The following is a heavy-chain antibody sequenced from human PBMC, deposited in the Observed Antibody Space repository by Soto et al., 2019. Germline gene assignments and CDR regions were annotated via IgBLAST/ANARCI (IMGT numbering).Heavy chain of an antibody. CDR3: ARGLIYGSTHDY. Sequence: PLGSLRLSCSASGGTCSSYALSWVRQAPGKGLEYVSAISSTGGSTYYADSVMGRVTISRDNSKNTLYLQMSSLRAEDTAVYYCARGLIYGSTHDYWGQGTLVTVSS. J-gene: IGHJ4*02. D-gene: IGHD3-10*01. CDR1: GGTCSSYA. CDR2: ISSTGGST. V-gene: IGHV3-64D*08.